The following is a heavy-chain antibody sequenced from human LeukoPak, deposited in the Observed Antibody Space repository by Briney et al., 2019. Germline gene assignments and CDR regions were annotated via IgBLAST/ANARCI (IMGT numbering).Heavy chain of an antibody. J-gene: IGHJ4*02. D-gene: IGHD3-10*01. CDR3: ARVPYPPSFSPYYYGSGTYYFDY. V-gene: IGHV3-21*04. CDR1: RFTFSSYS. CDR2: ISSSGSYI. Sequence: GGSLRLSCAASRFTFSSYSMNWVRQAPGKGLEWVSSISSSGSYIYYADSVKGRSTISRDNAKDSLYLQMNSLRAEDTAVYYCARVPYPPSFSPYYYGSGTYYFDYWGQGTLVTVSS.